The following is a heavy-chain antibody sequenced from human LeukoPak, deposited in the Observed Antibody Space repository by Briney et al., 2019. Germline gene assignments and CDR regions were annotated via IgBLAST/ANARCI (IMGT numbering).Heavy chain of an antibody. CDR1: GYTFGQYS. CDR2: VTPSHTTR. Sequence: ASVKVSCKASGYTFGQYSISWVRQAPGKGFEWMGWVTPSHTTRVYAQEFQGRVTMTADTNTNTVSMELSSLRFDDTAVYFCARDYILPLETDNGDGFAIWGQGTVVTVSS. J-gene: IGHJ3*02. CDR3: ARDYILPLETDNGDGFAI. D-gene: IGHD3-3*02. V-gene: IGHV1-18*01.